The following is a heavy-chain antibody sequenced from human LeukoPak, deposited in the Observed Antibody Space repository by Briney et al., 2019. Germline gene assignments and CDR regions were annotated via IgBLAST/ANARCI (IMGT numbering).Heavy chain of an antibody. J-gene: IGHJ5*02. CDR1: GYGFTSYW. Sequence: GESLKISCKGSGYGFTSYWIGWVRQMPGKGLEWMGIIYPGDSDTRYSPSFQGQVTISADKSISTAYLQWSSLKASDTAMYYCARLVSGSYLRGNWFDPWGQGTLVTVSS. D-gene: IGHD1-26*01. CDR2: IYPGDSDT. CDR3: ARLVSGSYLRGNWFDP. V-gene: IGHV5-51*01.